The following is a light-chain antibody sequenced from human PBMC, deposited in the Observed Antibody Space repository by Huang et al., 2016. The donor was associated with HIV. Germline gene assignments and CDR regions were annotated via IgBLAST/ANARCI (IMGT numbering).Light chain of an antibody. CDR2: EAS. J-gene: IGKJ4*01. V-gene: IGKV1-33*01. CDR1: HDIRNF. Sequence: IQLTQSPVSLSVSVGDRVTISCQSSHDIRNFLNWYQQKPGKAPKLLIYEASYLQTGVPSRFSASGSGTDFTLTISSLHPEDLATYFCQQYESVPLTFGGGTKVQIK. CDR3: QQYESVPLT.